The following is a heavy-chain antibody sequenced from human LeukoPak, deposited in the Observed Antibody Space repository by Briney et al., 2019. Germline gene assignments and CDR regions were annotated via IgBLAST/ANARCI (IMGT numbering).Heavy chain of an antibody. V-gene: IGHV3-48*01. CDR3: ARDYTLTLGTTTYFQH. J-gene: IGHJ1*01. CDR2: ISSSSSTI. D-gene: IGHD1-7*01. CDR1: GFTFSSYS. Sequence: GGSLRLSCAASGFTFSSYSMNWVRQAPGKGLEWVSYISSSSSTIYYADSVKGRFTISRDNAKNSLYLQMNSLRAEDTAVYYCARDYTLTLGTTTYFQHWGQGTLVTVSS.